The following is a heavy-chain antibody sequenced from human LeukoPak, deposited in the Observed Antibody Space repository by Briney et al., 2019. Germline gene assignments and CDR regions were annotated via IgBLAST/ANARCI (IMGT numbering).Heavy chain of an antibody. J-gene: IGHJ6*02. D-gene: IGHD1/OR15-1a*01. CDR3: ARRTPYYYYYGMDV. Sequence: SETLSLTCAVSGGSISSSNWWSWVRPPPGKGLEWIGVIYHSGSTNYNPSLKSRVTISIDKSKNQFSLKLSSVTAADTAVYYCARRTPYYYYYGMDVWGQGTTVTVSS. CDR1: GGSISSSNW. CDR2: IYHSGST. V-gene: IGHV4-4*02.